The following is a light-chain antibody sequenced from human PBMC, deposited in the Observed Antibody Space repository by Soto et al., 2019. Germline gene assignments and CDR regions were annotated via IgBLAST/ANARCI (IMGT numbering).Light chain of an antibody. V-gene: IGKV3-20*01. CDR1: QSVSSRS. J-gene: IGKJ4*01. CDR3: QQFGTSRLT. Sequence: EIVLTQSPGTVSLSPGERATLSCRASQSVSSRSLAWYQQKPGQAPRLLIYGASNRATGIPDRFSGSGSGTDFTLTISRLEPEDFAMYYCQQFGTSRLTFGGGTKV. CDR2: GAS.